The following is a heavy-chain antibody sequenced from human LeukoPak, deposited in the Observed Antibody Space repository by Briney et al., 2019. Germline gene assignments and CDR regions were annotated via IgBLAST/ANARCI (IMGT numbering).Heavy chain of an antibody. J-gene: IGHJ4*02. Sequence: GGSLRLSCAASGFTFSDHYMDWVRQAPGKGLEWVGRTRNKANSNTTEYAPSVKGRFTISRNDSKNSLYLQMNSLRAEDTAVYYCGPFDYWGQGTLVTVSS. CDR3: GPFDY. CDR1: GFTFSDHY. CDR2: TRNKANSNTT. V-gene: IGHV3-72*01.